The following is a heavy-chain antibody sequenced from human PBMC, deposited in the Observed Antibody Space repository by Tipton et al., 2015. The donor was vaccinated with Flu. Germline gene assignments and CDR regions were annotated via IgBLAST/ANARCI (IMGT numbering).Heavy chain of an antibody. CDR3: ARLTIFGVVIIGNYYYYMDV. V-gene: IGHV4-34*01. CDR1: GGSLSGYY. J-gene: IGHJ6*03. Sequence: TLSLTCAVYGGSLSGYYWSWIRQPPGKGLEWIGEINHSGSTNYNPSLKSRVTISVDTSKNQFSLKLSSVTAADTAVYYCARLTIFGVVIIGNYYYYMDVWGKGTTVTVSS. D-gene: IGHD3-3*01. CDR2: INHSGST.